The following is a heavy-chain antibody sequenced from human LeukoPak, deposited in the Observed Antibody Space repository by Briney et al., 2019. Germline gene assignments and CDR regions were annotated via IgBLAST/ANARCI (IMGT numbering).Heavy chain of an antibody. D-gene: IGHD3-22*01. Sequence: SETLSLTCTVSSGSISSYYWSWIRQPPGKGLEWIGYIYYSGSTNYNPSLKSRVTISVDTSKNQFSLKLSSVTAADTAVYYCARGSRWLPRGWFDPWGQGTLVTVSS. CDR2: IYYSGST. J-gene: IGHJ5*02. CDR1: SGSISSYY. CDR3: ARGSRWLPRGWFDP. V-gene: IGHV4-59*01.